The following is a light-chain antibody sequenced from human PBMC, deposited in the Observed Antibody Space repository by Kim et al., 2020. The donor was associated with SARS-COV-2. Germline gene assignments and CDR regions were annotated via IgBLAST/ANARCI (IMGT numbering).Light chain of an antibody. Sequence: EIVLTQSPGTLSLSLGERATLSCRASQGVSSSNLAWYQQKPGQAPRLLIYGASSRAIGIPDRFSGSGSGTDFTLTISRLEPADFAVYYCQQSGGSRWTFGQGTKVDIK. CDR2: GAS. J-gene: IGKJ1*01. CDR3: QQSGGSRWT. CDR1: QGVSSSN. V-gene: IGKV3-20*01.